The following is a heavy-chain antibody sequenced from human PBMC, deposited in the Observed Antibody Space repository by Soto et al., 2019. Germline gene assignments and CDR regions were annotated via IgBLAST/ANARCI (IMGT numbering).Heavy chain of an antibody. V-gene: IGHV3-23*01. CDR1: GFTFSSYA. Sequence: EVQLLESGGGLVQPGGSLRLSCAASGFTFSSYAMSWVRQAPGKGLEWVSAISGSGGSTYYADSVKGRFTISRDNSKNPLYLQMNSLRAEDTAVYYCAKAYYDILPGPFYYLDYWGQGTLVTVSS. D-gene: IGHD3-9*01. CDR3: AKAYYDILPGPFYYLDY. CDR2: ISGSGGST. J-gene: IGHJ4*02.